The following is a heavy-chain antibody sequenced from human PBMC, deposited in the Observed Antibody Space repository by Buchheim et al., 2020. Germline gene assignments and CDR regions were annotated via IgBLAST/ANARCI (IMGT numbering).Heavy chain of an antibody. CDR1: GYTFTTYG. D-gene: IGHD6-19*01. V-gene: IGHV1-18*01. J-gene: IGHJ4*02. CDR3: ARDQEQWLSLGGY. Sequence: QVQLIQSGSEVKKPGASVRVSCTASGYTFTTYGITWVRQAPGQGLEWMGWVSAYTGNTNYAQNLQGRVTMTTDTSTSTAYMELRSLRSDDTAIYYCARDQEQWLSLGGYWGQGTL. CDR2: VSAYTGNT.